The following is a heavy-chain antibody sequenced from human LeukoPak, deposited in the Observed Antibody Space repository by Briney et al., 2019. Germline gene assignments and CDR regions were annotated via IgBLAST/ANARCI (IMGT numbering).Heavy chain of an antibody. J-gene: IGHJ4*02. Sequence: GGSLRLSCAASGFTFDDYGMSWVRQPPGKGLEWVSGVTWNAGSTGYADSVKGRFTISRDNAKSSLYLQMNSLRAEDTALYYCARGYCSGSSCRLFDYWGQGTLVTVSS. V-gene: IGHV3-20*04. D-gene: IGHD2-15*01. CDR3: ARGYCSGSSCRLFDY. CDR1: GFTFDDYG. CDR2: VTWNAGST.